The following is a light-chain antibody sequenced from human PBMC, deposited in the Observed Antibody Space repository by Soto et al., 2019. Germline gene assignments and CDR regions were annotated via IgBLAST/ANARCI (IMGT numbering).Light chain of an antibody. CDR2: GAS. Sequence: VMTQSPATLSVSHGERATLSCRASQSVSSSYLAWYQQKPGQAPRLLIYGASSRATGIPDRFSGSVYGTAVNIIISRLEPEDGSVYDCQQYGSSPRTFGRGTKGEIK. CDR1: QSVSSSY. CDR3: QQYGSSPRT. V-gene: IGKV3-20*01. J-gene: IGKJ4*02.